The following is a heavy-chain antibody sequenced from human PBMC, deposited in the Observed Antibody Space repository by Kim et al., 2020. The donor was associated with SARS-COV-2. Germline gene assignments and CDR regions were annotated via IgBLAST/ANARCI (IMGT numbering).Heavy chain of an antibody. CDR2: INHSGST. Sequence: SETLSLTCAVYGGSFSGYYWSWIRQPPGKGLEWIGEINHSGSTNYNPSLKSRVTISVDTYKNQFSLKLSSVTAADTAVYYCASLRGYHTEYYGMDVWGQGTTVTVSS. J-gene: IGHJ6*02. D-gene: IGHD5-18*01. V-gene: IGHV4-34*01. CDR1: GGSFSGYY. CDR3: ASLRGYHTEYYGMDV.